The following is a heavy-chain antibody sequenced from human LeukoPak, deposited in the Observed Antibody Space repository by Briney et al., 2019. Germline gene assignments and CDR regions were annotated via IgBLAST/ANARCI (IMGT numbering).Heavy chain of an antibody. CDR3: AGQWLRLGPIDY. CDR1: GFTFISYS. Sequence: GGSLRLSCSVSGFTFISYSMTWVRQAPGKGLEWLSSISGNGDNTYYADSAKGRFTISRDNSKDTLYLQMNSLRVDDTAVYYCAGQWLRLGPIDYWGQGTLVSVSS. D-gene: IGHD5-12*01. CDR2: ISGNGDNT. J-gene: IGHJ4*02. V-gene: IGHV3-23*01.